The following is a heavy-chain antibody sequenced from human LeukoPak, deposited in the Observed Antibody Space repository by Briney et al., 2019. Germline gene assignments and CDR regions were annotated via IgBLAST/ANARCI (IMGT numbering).Heavy chain of an antibody. V-gene: IGHV1-58*02. CDR3: AADPSVSSGYYYEGPISLGY. CDR1: GFTFTSSA. J-gene: IGHJ4*02. CDR2: IVVGSGNT. Sequence: SVKVSCKASGFTFTSSAMQWVRQARGQRLEWIGWIVVGSGNTNYAQKFQERVTITRDMSTSTAYMELSSLRSEDTAVYYCAADPSVSSGYYYEGPISLGYWGQGTLVTVSS. D-gene: IGHD3-22*01.